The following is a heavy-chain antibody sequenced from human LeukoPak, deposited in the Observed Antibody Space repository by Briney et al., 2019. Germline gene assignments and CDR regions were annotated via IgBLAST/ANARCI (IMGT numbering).Heavy chain of an antibody. J-gene: IGHJ4*02. D-gene: IGHD2-15*01. CDR1: GFTFSSYP. Sequence: PGGSLRLSCAASGFTFSSYPMNWVRQAPGKGLGWVSAISGNGGSTYYADSVKGRFTISRDNSKNTLYLQMNSLRAEDTALYYCARRYCGGGTCYPFDFWGQGTLVTVSS. CDR2: ISGNGGST. CDR3: ARRYCGGGTCYPFDF. V-gene: IGHV3-23*01.